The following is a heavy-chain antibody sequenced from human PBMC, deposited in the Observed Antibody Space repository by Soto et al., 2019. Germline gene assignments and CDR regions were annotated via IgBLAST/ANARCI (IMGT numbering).Heavy chain of an antibody. CDR1: GFTFTRYS. J-gene: IGHJ4*02. Sequence: SLRLSCAASGFTFTRYSMNWVRQAPGKGLEWVSSISSTTNYIYYGDSMKGRFTISRDNAKNTVFLQVSNLRAEDTAVYFCARDQTDSGGYSDSWGQGTLVTVSS. V-gene: IGHV3-21*06. CDR2: ISSTTNYI. CDR3: ARDQTDSGGYSDS. D-gene: IGHD2-15*01.